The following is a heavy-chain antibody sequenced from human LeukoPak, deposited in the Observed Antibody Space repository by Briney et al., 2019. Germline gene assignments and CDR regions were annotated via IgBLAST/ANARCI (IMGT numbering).Heavy chain of an antibody. CDR2: INHSGST. CDR3: ASLRRLYSSSWRERYYYYMDV. Sequence: SETLSLTCAVYGGSFSGYYWSWIRQPPGKGLEWIGEINHSGSTNYNPSLKSRVTISVDTSKNQFSLKLSSVTAADTAVYYCASLRRLYSSSWRERYYYYMDVWGKGTTVTVSS. J-gene: IGHJ6*03. CDR1: GGSFSGYY. D-gene: IGHD6-13*01. V-gene: IGHV4-34*01.